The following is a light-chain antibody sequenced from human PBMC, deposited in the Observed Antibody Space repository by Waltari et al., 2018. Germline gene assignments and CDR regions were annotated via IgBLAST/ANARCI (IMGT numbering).Light chain of an antibody. Sequence: QSALTQPRSLSGSPGQSVTISCTGTSSDVGTDNYVSWYQQHPDKAPRLLIYDVGKRPLGVSVLFSGSKSGTPASLTISGLQSQDEADYFCCSYAGSSTSVLFGGGTRLTVL. V-gene: IGLV2-11*01. CDR3: CSYAGSSTSVL. CDR1: SSDVGTDNY. CDR2: DVG. J-gene: IGLJ3*02.